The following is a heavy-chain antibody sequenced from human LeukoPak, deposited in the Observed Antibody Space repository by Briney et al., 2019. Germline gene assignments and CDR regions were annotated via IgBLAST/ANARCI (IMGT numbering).Heavy chain of an antibody. CDR1: GFTFDDYV. D-gene: IGHD1-26*01. Sequence: GGSLRLSCAASGFTFDDYVMHWVRQAPGKGLEWVSGISWNSGIIDYADSVKGRFTISRDNAKNSLYLQMDSLRTEDTALYYCAKDRGSYSYWFFDLWGRGTVVTVPS. J-gene: IGHJ2*01. V-gene: IGHV3-9*01. CDR3: AKDRGSYSYWFFDL. CDR2: ISWNSGII.